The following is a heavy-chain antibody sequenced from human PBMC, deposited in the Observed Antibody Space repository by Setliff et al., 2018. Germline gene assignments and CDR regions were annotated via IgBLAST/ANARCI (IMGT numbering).Heavy chain of an antibody. CDR1: GGSIRSSYYY. D-gene: IGHD1-1*01. CDR2: IYYNGST. V-gene: IGHV4-39*02. J-gene: IGHJ3*02. Sequence: SETLSLTCTVSGGSIRSSYYYWGWIRQPPGKGLEWIGSIYYNGSTHFNPSLKSRVAISVDTSKNLLSLRVNSVTATDTAVYYCARGDEIVQGRHGAFDIWGQGTMVTVSS. CDR3: ARGDEIVQGRHGAFDI.